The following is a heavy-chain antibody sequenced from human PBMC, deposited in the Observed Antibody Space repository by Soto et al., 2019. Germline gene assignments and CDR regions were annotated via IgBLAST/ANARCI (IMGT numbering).Heavy chain of an antibody. CDR3: ARDWQGERITIFGVVTSGYYYGMDV. CDR1: GGSISSYY. D-gene: IGHD3-3*01. CDR2: IYTSGST. V-gene: IGHV4-4*07. J-gene: IGHJ6*02. Sequence: SETLSLTCTVSGGSISSYYWSWIRQPGGKGLEWIGRIYTSGSTNYNPSLKSRVTMSVDTSKNQFSLKLSSVTAADTAVYYCARDWQGERITIFGVVTSGYYYGMDVWGQGTTVTVSS.